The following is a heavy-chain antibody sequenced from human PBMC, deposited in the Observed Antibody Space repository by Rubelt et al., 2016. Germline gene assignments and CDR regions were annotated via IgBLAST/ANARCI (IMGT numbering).Heavy chain of an antibody. CDR1: GGSFSGYY. Sequence: QVQLQQWGAGLLKPSETLSLTCAVYGGSFSGYYWSWIRQPPGKGLEWIGEINHSGSTNYNPSLKSRVTMSVDTCKNQFSLKLSAVTAADTAVYYWGRAGIAVADDAFDIWGQGTMVTVSS. V-gene: IGHV4-34*01. D-gene: IGHD6-19*01. CDR3: GRAGIAVADDAFDI. CDR2: INHSGST. J-gene: IGHJ3*02.